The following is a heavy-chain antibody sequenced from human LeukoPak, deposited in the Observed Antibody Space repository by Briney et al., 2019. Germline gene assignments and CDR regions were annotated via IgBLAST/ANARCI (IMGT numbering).Heavy chain of an antibody. CDR2: ISGSGGST. D-gene: IGHD3-22*01. CDR3: AKDKGDDSSGYYDY. Sequence: GGSLRLSCAASGFTFSSYAMSWVRQAPGKGLEWVSAISGSGGSTYYADSVKGRFTISRDNSKNTLYLQMNSLRAEDTAVYYCAKDKGDDSSGYYDYWGQGTLVTVSS. CDR1: GFTFSSYA. V-gene: IGHV3-23*01. J-gene: IGHJ4*02.